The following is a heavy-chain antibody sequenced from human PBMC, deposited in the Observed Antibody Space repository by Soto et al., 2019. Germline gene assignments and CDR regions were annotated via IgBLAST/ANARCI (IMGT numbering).Heavy chain of an antibody. CDR3: AAPMTATLYYYYYGMDV. J-gene: IGHJ6*02. Sequence: SVKVSCKASGGTFSSYAISWVRQAPGQGLEWMGGIIPIFGTANYAQKFQGRVTITADESTSTAYMELSSLRSEDTAVYYCAAPMTATLYYYYYGMDVWGQGTTVTVSS. D-gene: IGHD2-21*02. V-gene: IGHV1-69*13. CDR1: GGTFSSYA. CDR2: IIPIFGTA.